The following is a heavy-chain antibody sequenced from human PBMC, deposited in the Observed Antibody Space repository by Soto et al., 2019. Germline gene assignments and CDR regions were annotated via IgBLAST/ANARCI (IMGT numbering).Heavy chain of an antibody. J-gene: IGHJ4*02. Sequence: ASVKVSCKASGYTFTSYYMHWVRQAPGQGLEWMGIINPSGGSTSYAQKFQGRVTMTRDTSTSTVYMELSSLRSEDTAVYYCARDRFSGSYSGPFHYWGQGTLVTVSS. CDR1: GYTFTSYY. CDR2: INPSGGST. CDR3: ARDRFSGSYSGPFHY. D-gene: IGHD1-26*01. V-gene: IGHV1-46*01.